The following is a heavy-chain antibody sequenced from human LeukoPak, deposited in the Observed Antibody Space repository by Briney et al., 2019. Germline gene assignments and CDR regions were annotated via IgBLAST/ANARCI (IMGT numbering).Heavy chain of an antibody. CDR1: GFIFSNYG. V-gene: IGHV3-30*02. Sequence: GGSLRLSCAASGFIFSNYGMHWVRQAPGKGLEWVSFIRYDGSHKHYADSVKGRFTISRENSKKALYLQMNSLRPEDTAMYYCAKDLLKEGSYGSGIDWFDPWGQGAQVTVSS. CDR3: AKDLLKEGSYGSGIDWFDP. D-gene: IGHD3-10*01. J-gene: IGHJ5*02. CDR2: IRYDGSHK.